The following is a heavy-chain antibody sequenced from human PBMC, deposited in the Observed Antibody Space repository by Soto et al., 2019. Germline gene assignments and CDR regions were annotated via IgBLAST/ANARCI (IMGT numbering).Heavy chain of an antibody. J-gene: IGHJ4*02. Sequence: ALRLSCAASGVTFSDHYMDWVRQAPGKGLEWVGRIRNRANGYTTEYVASVKGRFTISRDDSTSSLFLQMNSLKTEDTAVYYCAIGSAYRTPVSLDSWSQGTPVTVS. V-gene: IGHV3-72*01. CDR1: GVTFSDHY. D-gene: IGHD2-21*01. CDR3: AIGSAYRTPVSLDS. CDR2: IRNRANGYTT.